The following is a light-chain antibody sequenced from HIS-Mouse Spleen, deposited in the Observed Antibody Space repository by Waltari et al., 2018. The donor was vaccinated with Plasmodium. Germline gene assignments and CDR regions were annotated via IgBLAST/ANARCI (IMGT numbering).Light chain of an antibody. J-gene: IGLJ3*02. V-gene: IGLV3-25*03. Sequence: SYELTQPPSVSVSPGQTARITCSGDALPKQYAYWYQQKPGQAPVLVIYKDSERPSGMPERFSGSSSGTTVTLTSSGVQAEDEADYYCQSADSSGTPNWVFGGGTKLTVL. CDR2: KDS. CDR1: ALPKQY. CDR3: QSADSSGTPNWV.